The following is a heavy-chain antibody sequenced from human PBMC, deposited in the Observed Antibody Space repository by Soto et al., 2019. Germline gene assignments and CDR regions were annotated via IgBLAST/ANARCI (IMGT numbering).Heavy chain of an antibody. V-gene: IGHV4-30-4*01. D-gene: IGHD3-3*01. CDR2: IYYSGSS. CDR1: GGSISSGDYY. CDR3: ARSRISIFGILIIGSSFDP. J-gene: IGHJ5*02. Sequence: ASETLSLTCTVSGGSISSGDYYWSWIRQPPGKGLEWIGYIYYSGSSYYNPSLKSRVSISIDTSKNQFSLKLSSVTAADTAVYYCARSRISIFGILIIGSSFDPWGQGSLVT.